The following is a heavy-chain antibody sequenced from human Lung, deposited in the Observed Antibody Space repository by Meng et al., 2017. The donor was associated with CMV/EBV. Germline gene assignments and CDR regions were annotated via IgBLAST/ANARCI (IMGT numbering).Heavy chain of an antibody. Sequence: QVQVGGPDQARVKPPATLSLTRAVSGDSIHNHNWWAWVRQPPGKGLEWIGEIPHRGSSAYNPSLKSRVSMSIDKSKNQFSLKLTSVTAADTAVYHCLRRSGGSVWGQGTLVTVSS. D-gene: IGHD3-10*01. CDR3: LRRSGGSV. V-gene: IGHV4-4*03. CDR2: IPHRGSS. CDR1: GDSIHNHNW. J-gene: IGHJ1*01.